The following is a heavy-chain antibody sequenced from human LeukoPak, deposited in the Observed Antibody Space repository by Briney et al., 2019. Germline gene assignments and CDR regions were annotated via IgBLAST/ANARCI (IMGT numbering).Heavy chain of an antibody. D-gene: IGHD2-2*01. Sequence: GGSLRLSCAASGFTFSSYWMSWVRQAPGKGLEWVANIKYDGSEKYSVDSVKGRFTISRDNAKNSLYLQVTSLRAEDTAVYYCARDRGQLPYGGQGTLVTVSS. CDR1: GFTFSSYW. CDR3: ARDRGQLPY. CDR2: IKYDGSEK. J-gene: IGHJ4*02. V-gene: IGHV3-7*03.